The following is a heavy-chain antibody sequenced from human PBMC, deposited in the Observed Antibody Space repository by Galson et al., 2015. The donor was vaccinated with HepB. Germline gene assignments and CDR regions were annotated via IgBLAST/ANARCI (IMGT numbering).Heavy chain of an antibody. D-gene: IGHD2-2*01. CDR2: IYYSGST. V-gene: IGHV4-59*01. J-gene: IGHJ3*02. CDR1: GGSISSYY. CDR3: ARAVVVPAATWRIGAFDI. Sequence: SETLSLTCTVSGGSISSYYWSWIRQPPGKGLEWIGYIYYSGSTNYNPSLKSQVTISVDTSKNQFSLKLSSVTAADTAVYYCARAVVVPAATWRIGAFDIWGQGTMVTVSS.